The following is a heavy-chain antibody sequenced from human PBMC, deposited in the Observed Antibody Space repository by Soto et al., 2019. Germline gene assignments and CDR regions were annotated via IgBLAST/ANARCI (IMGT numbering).Heavy chain of an antibody. CDR2: ISGSGGST. V-gene: IGHV3-23*01. J-gene: IGHJ6*02. Sequence: VPLLESGGGLVQPGGSLRLSCAASGFTFSSYAMSWVRQAPGKGLEWVSAISGSGGSTYYADSVKGRFTISRDNSKNTLYLQMNSLRAEDTAVYYCAKADNPQYYYYGMDVWGQGTTVTVSS. D-gene: IGHD1-1*01. CDR3: AKADNPQYYYYGMDV. CDR1: GFTFSSYA.